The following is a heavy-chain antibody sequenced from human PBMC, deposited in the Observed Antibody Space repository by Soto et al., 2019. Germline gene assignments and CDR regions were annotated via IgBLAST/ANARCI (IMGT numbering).Heavy chain of an antibody. D-gene: IGHD3-22*01. J-gene: IGHJ4*02. CDR1: GFTVSSNY. V-gene: IGHV3-66*01. CDR2: IYSDGST. CDR3: ARIVGWLPGH. Sequence: GGSLRLSCAASGFTVSSNYMSWVRQAPGKGLEWVSVIYSDGSTYYADSVKGRFTISKDNSKNMLYLQMNSLRAEDTAVYYCARIVGWLPGHWGQGTLVTVSS.